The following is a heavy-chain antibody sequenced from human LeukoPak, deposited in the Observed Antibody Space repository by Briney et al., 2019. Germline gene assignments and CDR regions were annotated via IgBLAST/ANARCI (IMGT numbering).Heavy chain of an antibody. J-gene: IGHJ5*02. CDR2: IYYSGST. D-gene: IGHD1-26*01. CDR1: GGSISSSSYY. Sequence: SETLSLTCTVSGGSISSSSYYWGWIRQPPGKGLQWIGSIYYSGSTNYNPSLKSRVTMSVDTSKNQFSLKLSSVTAADTAVYYCARGSYSGSYYLFWFDPWGQGTLVTVSS. CDR3: ARGSYSGSYYLFWFDP. V-gene: IGHV4-39*07.